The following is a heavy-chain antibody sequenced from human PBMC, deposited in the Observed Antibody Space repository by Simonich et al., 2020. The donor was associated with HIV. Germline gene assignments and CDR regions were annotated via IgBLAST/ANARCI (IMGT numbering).Heavy chain of an antibody. D-gene: IGHD6-6*01. CDR1: GYTFTDWN. CDR2: INPNSGGT. J-gene: IGHJ3*02. Sequence: QVQLVQSGAEVKKPGASVKVSCKASGYTFTDWNIHWVRQAPGQGLEGMGRINPNSGGTDYPQKFQGRVTMTRDTSISTAYMELSRLRSDDTAVYYCATHGPGSFSSALDIWGQGTRVTVSS. CDR3: ATHGPGSFSSALDI. V-gene: IGHV1-2*06.